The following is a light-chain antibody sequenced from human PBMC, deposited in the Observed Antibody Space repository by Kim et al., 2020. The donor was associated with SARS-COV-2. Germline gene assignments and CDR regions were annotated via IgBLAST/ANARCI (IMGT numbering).Light chain of an antibody. CDR1: SRDVGGYNY. CDR3: SSYTSSSTLV. V-gene: IGLV2-14*03. CDR2: DVS. Sequence: GQSITISCTGTSRDVGGYNYVSWYQQHPGKAPKLMIYDVSDRPSGVSTRFSGSKSGNTASLTISELQAEDEADYYCSSYTSSSTLVFGGGTQLTVL. J-gene: IGLJ2*01.